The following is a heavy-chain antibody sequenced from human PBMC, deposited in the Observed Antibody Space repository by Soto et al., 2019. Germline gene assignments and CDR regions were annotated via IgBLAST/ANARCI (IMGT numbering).Heavy chain of an antibody. Sequence: PGGSLRLSCAASGFTVSTRRMSWVRQTPGEGLEWISVIYNSDSTYYADSVKGRFTISRDNAKNTLFLQMNSLRAEDTAVYYCARGKGAAADYFDFWGQGTLVTVSS. D-gene: IGHD6-13*01. V-gene: IGHV3-66*01. CDR1: GFTVSTRR. CDR2: IYNSDST. J-gene: IGHJ4*02. CDR3: ARGKGAAADYFDF.